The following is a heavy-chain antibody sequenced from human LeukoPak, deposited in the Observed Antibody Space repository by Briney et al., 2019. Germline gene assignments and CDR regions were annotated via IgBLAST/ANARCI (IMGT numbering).Heavy chain of an antibody. CDR2: IYYSGST. V-gene: IGHV4-59*01. CDR1: GGAISSYY. CDR3: ARGKGQWLAPAYYFDY. D-gene: IGHD6-19*01. J-gene: IGHJ4*02. Sequence: PSETLSLTCTVSGGAISSYYWSWIRPPPGQGLEWIGYIYYSGSTNSNPSLKSRVTISVETSKNQFSLKLSSVTAADTAVYYCARGKGQWLAPAYYFDYWGQGTLVTVSS.